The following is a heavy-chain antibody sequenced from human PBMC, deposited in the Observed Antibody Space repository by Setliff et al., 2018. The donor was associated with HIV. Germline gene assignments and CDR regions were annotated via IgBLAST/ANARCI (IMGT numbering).Heavy chain of an antibody. CDR1: GCSISRGSYS. Sequence: ETLSLTCTVSGCSISRGSYSWGWIRQPPGKGLEWIGSISYTGITNYNPSLKSRVTISVDTSQNQFSLTLTSVTAADTAVYYCARLRQWLAFFDSWGQGTLVTVSS. CDR2: ISYTGIT. D-gene: IGHD6-19*01. V-gene: IGHV4-39*01. J-gene: IGHJ4*02. CDR3: ARLRQWLAFFDS.